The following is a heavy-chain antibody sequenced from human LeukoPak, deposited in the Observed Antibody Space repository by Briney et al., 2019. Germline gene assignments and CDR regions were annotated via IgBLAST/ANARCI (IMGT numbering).Heavy chain of an antibody. Sequence: SETLSLTCTVSGGSISSSSYYWGWIRQPPGKGLEWIGSIYYSGSTYYNPSLKSRVTISVDTTKNQFSLKLSSVTAADTAVYYCASSIVVVPAAIQGNWFDPWGQGTLVTVSS. CDR3: ASSIVVVPAAIQGNWFDP. D-gene: IGHD2-2*02. J-gene: IGHJ5*02. CDR1: GGSISSSSYY. V-gene: IGHV4-39*01. CDR2: IYYSGST.